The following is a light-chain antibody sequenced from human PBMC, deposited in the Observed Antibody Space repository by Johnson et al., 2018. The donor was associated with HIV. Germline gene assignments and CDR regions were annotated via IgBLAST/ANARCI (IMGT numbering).Light chain of an antibody. CDR1: SSNIGNNY. J-gene: IGLJ1*01. Sequence: HSVLTQPPSVSAAPGQKVTISCSGSSSNIGNNYVSWYQQLPGTAPKLLIYDNNKRPSGIPDRFSGSKSGTSATLGITGIQTGDEADYYCGTWDSSLSAYVFGTGTKVTVL. CDR3: GTWDSSLSAYV. V-gene: IGLV1-51*01. CDR2: DNN.